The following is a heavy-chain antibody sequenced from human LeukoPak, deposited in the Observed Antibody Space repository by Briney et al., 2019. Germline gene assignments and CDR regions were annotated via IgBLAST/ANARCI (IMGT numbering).Heavy chain of an antibody. D-gene: IGHD6-19*01. CDR1: GFTFSSYG. V-gene: IGHV3-30*18. CDR2: ISYDGSNK. Sequence: PGRSLRLSCAASGFTFSSYGMHWVRQAPGKGLEWVAVISYDGSNKYYADSVKGRFTISRDNSKNTLYLQMNSLRAEDTAVYYCAKSSYRVAVAGSYFDYWGQGTLVTVSS. J-gene: IGHJ4*02. CDR3: AKSSYRVAVAGSYFDY.